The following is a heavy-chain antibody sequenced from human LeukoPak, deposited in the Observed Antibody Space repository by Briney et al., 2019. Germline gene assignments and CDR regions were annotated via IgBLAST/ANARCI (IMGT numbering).Heavy chain of an antibody. Sequence: GGSLRLSCAASGFTSSSYEMNWVRQAPGMGLEWVSYISSSSSTIYYADSVKGRFTISRDNAKNSLYLQMNSLRAEDTAVYYCARLGATSAFDIWGQGTMVTVSS. CDR3: ARLGATSAFDI. CDR2: ISSSSSTI. D-gene: IGHD1-26*01. CDR1: GFTSSSYE. J-gene: IGHJ3*02. V-gene: IGHV3-48*01.